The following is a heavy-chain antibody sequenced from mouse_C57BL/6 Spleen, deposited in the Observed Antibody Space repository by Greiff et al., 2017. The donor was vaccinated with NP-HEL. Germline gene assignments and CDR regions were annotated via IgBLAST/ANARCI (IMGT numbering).Heavy chain of an antibody. CDR2: IDPSDSYT. V-gene: IGHV1-50*01. Sequence: VQLQQPGAELVKPGASVKLSCKASGYTFTSYWMQWVKQRPGQGLEWIGEIDPSDSYTNYNQKFKGKATLTVDTSSSTAYMQLSSLTSEYSAVYYCARSAVVAPFEYWGQGTTLTVSS. D-gene: IGHD1-1*01. J-gene: IGHJ2*01. CDR3: ARSAVVAPFEY. CDR1: GYTFTSYW.